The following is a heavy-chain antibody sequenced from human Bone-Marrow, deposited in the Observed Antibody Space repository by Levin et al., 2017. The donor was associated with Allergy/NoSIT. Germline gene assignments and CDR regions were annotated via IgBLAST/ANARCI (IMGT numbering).Heavy chain of an antibody. J-gene: IGHJ4*02. CDR3: ARGTWIEDDGAYFHS. D-gene: IGHD5-12*01. Sequence: SVKVSCKASGGTFTSYAITWVRQAPGQGFEWMGGIIPMFGTASYAQKFQDRVTFTADASTGTAYMDLSSLRSEDTAVYYCARGTWIEDDGAYFHSWGQGTLVTVSS. V-gene: IGHV1-69*13. CDR1: GGTFTSYA. CDR2: IIPMFGTA.